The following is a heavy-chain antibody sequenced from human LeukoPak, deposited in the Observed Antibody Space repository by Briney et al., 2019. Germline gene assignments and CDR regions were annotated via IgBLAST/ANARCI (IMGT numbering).Heavy chain of an antibody. CDR1: GFTFSSYS. Sequence: PGGSLRLSCAASGFTFSSYSMNWVRQAPGKGLEWVSSISSSSSYIYYADSVKGRFTISRDNAKNSLYLQMNSLRAEDTAVYYCARDHYSSGSEPEDPFDYWGQGTLVTVSS. V-gene: IGHV3-21*01. CDR3: ARDHYSSGSEPEDPFDY. CDR2: ISSSSSYI. J-gene: IGHJ4*02. D-gene: IGHD6-19*01.